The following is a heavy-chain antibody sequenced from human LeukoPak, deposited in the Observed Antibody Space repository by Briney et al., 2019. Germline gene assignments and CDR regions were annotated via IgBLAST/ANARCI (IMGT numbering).Heavy chain of an antibody. CDR1: GFTFSSYA. CDR2: ISYDGSNK. V-gene: IGHV3-30*04. Sequence: PGRSLRLSCAASGFTFSSYAMHWVRQAPGKGLEWVAVISYDGSNKYYADSVKGRFTISRDNSKNTLYLQMNSLRAEDTAVYYCARDFDSSGYWGVFDYWGQGTLVTVSS. CDR3: ARDFDSSGYWGVFDY. D-gene: IGHD3-22*01. J-gene: IGHJ4*02.